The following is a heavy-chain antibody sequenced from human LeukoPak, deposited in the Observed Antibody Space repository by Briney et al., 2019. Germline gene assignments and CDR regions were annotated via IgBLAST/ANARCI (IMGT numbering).Heavy chain of an antibody. CDR3: ARAVSGGNYYVNYYYYMDV. V-gene: IGHV4-30-2*01. D-gene: IGHD1-26*01. Sequence: SQTLSLTCAVSGGSISSGGYSWSWIRQPPGKGLEWIGYIYHSGSTYYNPSLKSRVTMSVDTSKNQFSLKVSSVTAADTAVYYCARAVSGGNYYVNYYYYMDVWGKGTTVTVSS. CDR1: GGSISSGGYS. J-gene: IGHJ6*03. CDR2: IYHSGST.